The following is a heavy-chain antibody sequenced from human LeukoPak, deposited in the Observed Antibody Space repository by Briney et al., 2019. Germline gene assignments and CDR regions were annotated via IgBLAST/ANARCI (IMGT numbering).Heavy chain of an antibody. CDR1: GGSFSGYY. Sequence: SETLSLTCAVYGGSFSGYYWSWIRQPPGKGLEWIGEISHSGSTNYNPSLKSRVTISVDTSKNQFSLKLSSVTAADTAVYYCARGENYDILTGFMYYFDYWGQGTLVTVSS. V-gene: IGHV4-34*01. J-gene: IGHJ4*02. CDR2: ISHSGST. CDR3: ARGENYDILTGFMYYFDY. D-gene: IGHD3-9*01.